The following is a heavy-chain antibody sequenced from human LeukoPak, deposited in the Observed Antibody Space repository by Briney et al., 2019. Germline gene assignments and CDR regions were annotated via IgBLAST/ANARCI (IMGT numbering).Heavy chain of an antibody. Sequence: PSETLSLNCSVSGGASNTYYWSWIRQTPGKGLEWIGFIYYTGSTNYNPSLKSRVTMSVDTSKSQFSLKLTSVTAADTALYYCARGANRLDSWGRGTLVTVSS. CDR2: IYYTGST. D-gene: IGHD1-14*01. CDR3: ARGANRLDS. J-gene: IGHJ4*02. CDR1: GGASNTYY. V-gene: IGHV4-59*12.